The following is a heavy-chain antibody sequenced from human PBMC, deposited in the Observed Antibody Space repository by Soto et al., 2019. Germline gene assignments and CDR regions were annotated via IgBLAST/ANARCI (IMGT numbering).Heavy chain of an antibody. J-gene: IGHJ6*03. CDR3: AKAGDCSSTSCPPSLYYYYYMDV. CDR1: GFTFSSYA. D-gene: IGHD2-2*01. CDR2: ISGSGGST. V-gene: IGHV3-23*01. Sequence: GGSLRLSCAASGFTFSSYAMSWVRQAPGKGLEWVSAISGSGGSTYYADSVKGRFTISRDNSKSTLYLQMNSLRAEDTAVYYCAKAGDCSSTSCPPSLYYYYYMDVWGKGTTVTVSS.